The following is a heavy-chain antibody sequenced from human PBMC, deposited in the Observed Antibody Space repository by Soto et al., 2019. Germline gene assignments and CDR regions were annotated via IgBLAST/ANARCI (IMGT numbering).Heavy chain of an antibody. D-gene: IGHD3-22*01. CDR3: ARVGSDSSGYSLFDY. J-gene: IGHJ4*02. V-gene: IGHV4-34*01. CDR1: GGSFSGYY. Sequence: SSETLSLTCAVYGGSFSGYYWSWIRQPPGKGLEWIGEINHSGSTNYNPSLKSRVTISVDTSKNQFSLKLSSVTAADTAVYHCARVGSDSSGYSLFDYWGQGTLVTVSS. CDR2: INHSGST.